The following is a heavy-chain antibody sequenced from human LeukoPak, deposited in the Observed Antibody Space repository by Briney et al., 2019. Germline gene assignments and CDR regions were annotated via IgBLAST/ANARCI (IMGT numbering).Heavy chain of an antibody. CDR3: ARDHYYGSGSYYNVPSYYYGMDV. D-gene: IGHD3-10*01. J-gene: IGHJ6*02. V-gene: IGHV3-7*01. CDR1: GITFSSYW. CDR2: IKQDGSEK. Sequence: GGSLRLSCAASGITFSSYWMSWVRQAPGKGLEWVANIKQDGSEKYYVDSVKGRFTISRDNAKNSLYLQMNSLRAEDTAVYYCARDHYYGSGSYYNVPSYYYGMDVWGQGTTVTVSS.